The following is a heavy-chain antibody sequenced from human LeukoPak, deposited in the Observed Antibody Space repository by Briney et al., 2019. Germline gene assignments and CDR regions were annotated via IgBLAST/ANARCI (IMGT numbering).Heavy chain of an antibody. CDR2: INHTGRT. J-gene: IGHJ4*02. D-gene: IGHD3-9*01. CDR3: ARGGYNIDWMKDATDY. V-gene: IGHV4-34*01. Sequence: SETLSLTCAAYGGSFSGYYCNWIRQSPGKGLEWIAEINHTGRTNYNPSLMSRATISIDMSKNQFSLRLNSVTAADTAVYYCARGGYNIDWMKDATDYWGQGTLVTVSS. CDR1: GGSFSGYY.